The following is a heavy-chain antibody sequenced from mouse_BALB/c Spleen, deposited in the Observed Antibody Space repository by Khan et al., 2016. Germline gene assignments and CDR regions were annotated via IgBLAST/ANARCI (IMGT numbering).Heavy chain of an antibody. Sequence: EVQLQESGPGLVKPSQSLSLTCTVTGYSITSDYAWNWIRQFPGNKLEWMGYIRYCGSTTYNPSLKSRISITRDTSKNQFFLQLYSVTTEDTATYYCTRSPTATRYFDVWGEGTTVTVSS. J-gene: IGHJ1*01. V-gene: IGHV3-2*02. D-gene: IGHD1-2*01. CDR3: TRSPTATRYFDV. CDR1: GYSITSDYA. CDR2: IRYCGST.